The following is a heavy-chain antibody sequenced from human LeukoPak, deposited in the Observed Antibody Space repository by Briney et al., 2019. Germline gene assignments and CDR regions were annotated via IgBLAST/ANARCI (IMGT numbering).Heavy chain of an antibody. V-gene: IGHV3-30*03. Sequence: PGGSLRLSCAASGFTFSSYGMHWVRQAPGKGLEWVALISYDGSNKYYADSVKGRFTISRDNSQNTLYLQMNSLRAEDTALYYCARDGGRKQLWFDSWGQGALVTVSS. J-gene: IGHJ5*01. CDR2: ISYDGSNK. CDR3: ARDGGRKQLWFDS. D-gene: IGHD5-18*01. CDR1: GFTFSSYG.